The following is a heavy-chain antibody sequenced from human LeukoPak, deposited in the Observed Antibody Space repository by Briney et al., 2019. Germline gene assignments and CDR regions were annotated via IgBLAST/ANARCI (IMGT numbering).Heavy chain of an antibody. CDR1: GGTFSSYA. J-gene: IGHJ4*02. Sequence: EASVKVSFKASGGTFSSYAISWVRQAPGQGLEWMGGIIPIFGTANYARKFQGRVTITTDESTSTAYMELSSLRSEDTAVYYCARAAGLWSYYFDYWGQGTLVTVSS. D-gene: IGHD5-18*01. CDR3: ARAAGLWSYYFDY. CDR2: IIPIFGTA. V-gene: IGHV1-69*05.